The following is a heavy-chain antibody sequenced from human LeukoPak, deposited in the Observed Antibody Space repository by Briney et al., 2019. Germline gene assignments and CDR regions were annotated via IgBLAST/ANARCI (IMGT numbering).Heavy chain of an antibody. CDR1: GGPNSSYY. J-gene: IGHJ3*02. V-gene: IGHV4-59*01. Sequence: SETLSLICTVSGGPNSSYYRSWIRLPPGKGLEWIGYLSKSGNTNYSPSLKSRVTIFGDTSKNQFFLKLSSVTAADTAVYYCARARYVNSFYAFDIWGQGTIVTVSS. CDR3: ARARYVNSFYAFDI. D-gene: IGHD3-9*01. CDR2: LSKSGNT.